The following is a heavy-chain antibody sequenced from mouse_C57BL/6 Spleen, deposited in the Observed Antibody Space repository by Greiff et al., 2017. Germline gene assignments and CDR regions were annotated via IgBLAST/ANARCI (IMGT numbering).Heavy chain of an antibody. Sequence: QVQLQQSGAELARPGASVKLSCKASGYTFTSYGISWVKQRTGQGLEWIGEIYPRSGNTYYNEKFKGKATLTADKSSSTAYMELRSLTSADSAVYFCARHGSSGWYFDVWGTGTTVTVSS. CDR1: GYTFTSYG. CDR2: IYPRSGNT. CDR3: ARHGSSGWYFDV. D-gene: IGHD1-1*01. J-gene: IGHJ1*03. V-gene: IGHV1-81*01.